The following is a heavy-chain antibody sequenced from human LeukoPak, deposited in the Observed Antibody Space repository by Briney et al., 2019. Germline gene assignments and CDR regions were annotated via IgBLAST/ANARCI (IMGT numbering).Heavy chain of an antibody. CDR3: ARQSTIFGVVIIPVLDY. D-gene: IGHD3-3*01. V-gene: IGHV5-51*01. CDR2: IYPGDSDT. CDR1: GYSFTSYW. Sequence: KFGESLKISCKGSGYSFTSYWIGWVRQMPGKGLEWMGIIYPGDSDTRYSPSFQGQVTISADKSISTAYLQWSSLKASDTAMYYCARQSTIFGVVIIPVLDYWGQGTLVTVSS. J-gene: IGHJ4*02.